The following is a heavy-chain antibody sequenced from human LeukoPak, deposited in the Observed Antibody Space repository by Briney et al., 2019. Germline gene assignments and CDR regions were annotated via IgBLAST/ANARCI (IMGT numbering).Heavy chain of an antibody. J-gene: IGHJ5*02. D-gene: IGHD2-2*01. V-gene: IGHV6-1*01. CDR1: GDSVSSNSVT. CDR3: ARRLTQYDCFDP. Sequence: SQPLSLTCAISGDSVSSNSVTWNWIRQSPSRGLEWLGRTYYRSTWYNDYAVSVRGRITVNPDTSKNQFSLHLNSVTPEDTAVYYCARRLTQYDCFDPWGQGILVTVSS. CDR2: TYYRSTWYN.